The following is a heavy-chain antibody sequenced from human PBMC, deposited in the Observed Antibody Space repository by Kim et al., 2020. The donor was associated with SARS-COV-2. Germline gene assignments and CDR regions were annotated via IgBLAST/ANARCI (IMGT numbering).Heavy chain of an antibody. D-gene: IGHD6-19*01. J-gene: IGHJ4*02. Sequence: GGSLRLSCTASGFTFSAYDMHWVRQARGKGLEWVSAIGVAGDTYYLGAVKGRFTISRDNAKNYFFLQKNSLRAGDTAVYFCARAESRGQWLRPDYWGQGSLDAVSS. V-gene: IGHV3-13*01. CDR2: IGVAGDT. CDR1: GFTFSAYD. CDR3: ARAESRGQWLRPDY.